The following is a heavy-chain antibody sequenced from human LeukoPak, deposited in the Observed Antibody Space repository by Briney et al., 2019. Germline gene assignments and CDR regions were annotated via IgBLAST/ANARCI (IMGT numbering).Heavy chain of an antibody. CDR2: IYSGGST. J-gene: IGHJ5*02. V-gene: IGHV3-66*01. D-gene: IGHD6-13*01. CDR3: ARVSYSTPWDWFDP. CDR1: GFTVSSNY. Sequence: GGSLRLSCAASGFTVSSNYMSWVRQAPGKGLEWVSIIYSGGSTYYADSVKGRFTISRDNSKNTLYLQMNSLRAEDTAVYYCARVSYSTPWDWFDPWGQGTLVTVSS.